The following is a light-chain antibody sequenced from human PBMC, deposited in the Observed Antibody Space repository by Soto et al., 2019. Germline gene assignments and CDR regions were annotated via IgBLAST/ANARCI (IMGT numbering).Light chain of an antibody. CDR1: SSDVGGYNY. V-gene: IGLV2-14*03. J-gene: IGLJ1*01. CDR2: DVN. Sequence: QSALTQPASVSGSPGQSLTISCTGTSSDVGGYNYVSWYQHHPGKAPKLMIYDVNNRPSGVSNRFFGSKSGNTASLTISGLQAEVEADYYCSSYSSSSLSIFGTATKLTVL. CDR3: SSYSSSSLSI.